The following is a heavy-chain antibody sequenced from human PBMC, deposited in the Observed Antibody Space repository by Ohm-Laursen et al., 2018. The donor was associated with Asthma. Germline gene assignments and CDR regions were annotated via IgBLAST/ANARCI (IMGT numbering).Heavy chain of an antibody. Sequence: SLRLSCTASGFTFSSYGMHWVRQAPGKGLESVAFMSNDGSGNYNADSVKGRFSISRDTSKNSLYLQMNSLRAEDTAVYYCVRGPMGDSPYAFDVWGQGTTVTVS. J-gene: IGHJ6*02. D-gene: IGHD3-16*01. CDR1: GFTFSSYG. CDR3: VRGPMGDSPYAFDV. CDR2: MSNDGSGN. V-gene: IGHV3-30*03.